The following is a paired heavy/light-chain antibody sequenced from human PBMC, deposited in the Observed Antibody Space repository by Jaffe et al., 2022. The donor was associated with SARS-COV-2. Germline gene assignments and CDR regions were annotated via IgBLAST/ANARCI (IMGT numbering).Heavy chain of an antibody. CDR3: ARERGVMGSGWNYGPVYNWFDP. Sequence: QVQLVESGGGVVQPGRSLRLSCAASGFTFSSYGMHWVRQAPGKGLEWVAVIWYDGSNKYYADSVKGRFTISRDNSKNTLYLQMNSLRAEDTAVYYCARERGVMGSGWNYGPVYNWFDPWGQGTLVTVSS. J-gene: IGHJ5*02. V-gene: IGHV3-33*01. CDR1: GFTFSSYG. CDR2: IWYDGSNK. D-gene: IGHD3-16*01.
Light chain of an antibody. CDR3: QQYDNLPPVFT. CDR2: DAS. V-gene: IGKV1-33*01. CDR1: QDISNY. J-gene: IGKJ3*01. Sequence: DIQMTQSPSSLSASVGDRVTITCQASQDISNYLNWYQQKPGKAPKLLIYDASNLETGVPSRFSGSGSGTDFTFTISSLQPEDIATYYCQQYDNLPPVFTFGPGTKVDIK.